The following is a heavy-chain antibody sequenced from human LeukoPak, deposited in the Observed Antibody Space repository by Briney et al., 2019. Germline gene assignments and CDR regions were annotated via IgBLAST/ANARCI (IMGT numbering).Heavy chain of an antibody. CDR1: GGSISSSSYY. Sequence: SETLSLTCTVSGGSISSSSYYWGWIRQPPGKGLEWIGSIYYSVSTYYNPSLKSRVIISVDTSKNQFSLKLSSVTAGDTAVYYCARRQGGSYYEPFDYWGQGTLATVSS. CDR3: ARRQGGSYYEPFDY. V-gene: IGHV4-39*07. J-gene: IGHJ4*02. CDR2: IYYSVST. D-gene: IGHD1-26*01.